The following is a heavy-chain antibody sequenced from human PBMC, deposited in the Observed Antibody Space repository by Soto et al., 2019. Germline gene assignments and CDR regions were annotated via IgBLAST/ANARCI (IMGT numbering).Heavy chain of an antibody. D-gene: IGHD6-19*01. CDR2: IFSNDEQ. J-gene: IGHJ4*02. CDR1: GFSLSNARMG. V-gene: IGHV2-26*01. CDR3: ARTALYSSGPFDY. Sequence: QVTLKESGSVLVKPTETLTLTCTVSGFSLSNARMGVSWIRQPPGKALEWLAHIFSNDEQSYSTSLKSRLTNSTYPSKSQVVLTMTNMDPVDTATYYCARTALYSSGPFDYWGQGTLVTVSS.